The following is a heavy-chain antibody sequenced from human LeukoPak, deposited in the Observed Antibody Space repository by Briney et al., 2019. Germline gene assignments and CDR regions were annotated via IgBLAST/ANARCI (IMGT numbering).Heavy chain of an antibody. CDR3: AREGPRKERAYYYYMDV. V-gene: IGHV4-4*07. CDR2: IYTSGST. Sequence: SETLSLTCTVSGGSISSYYWSWIRQPAGKGLEWIGRIYTSGSTNYNPSLKSRVTMSVDTSKNQFSLKLSSVTAADTAVYYCAREGPRKERAYYYYMDVWGKGTTVTISS. CDR1: GGSISSYY. D-gene: IGHD1-1*01. J-gene: IGHJ6*03.